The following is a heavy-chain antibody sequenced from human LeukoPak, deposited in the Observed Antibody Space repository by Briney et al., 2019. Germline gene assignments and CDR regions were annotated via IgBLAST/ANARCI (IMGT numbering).Heavy chain of an antibody. CDR2: ISAHSGKT. V-gene: IGHV1-18*01. CDR3: ARVGSSGLLGEFNY. D-gene: IGHD1-26*01. J-gene: IGHJ4*02. CDR1: GFTFTTYD. Sequence: EASVKVSCKASGFTFTTYDFSWVRQAPGQGLEWVGWISAHSGKTDSAQKFQGRVTMTTDTPTSTAYMELKSLRSDDTAEYYCARVGSSGLLGEFNYWGQGTRVTVSS.